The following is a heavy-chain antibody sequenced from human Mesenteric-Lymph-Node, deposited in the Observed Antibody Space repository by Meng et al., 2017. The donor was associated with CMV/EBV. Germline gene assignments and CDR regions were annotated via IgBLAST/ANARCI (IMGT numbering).Heavy chain of an antibody. CDR1: GYTFSSYG. Sequence: ASVKVSCKASGYTFSSYGISWVRQAPGQGLQWMGWIRAYNGNTNYAQNFQGRVTMTTDTSTSTAYMELRSLRSDDTAVYYCARYQMYSDFWSEGTKEKSDAFDIWGQGTLVTVSS. D-gene: IGHD3-3*01. V-gene: IGHV1-18*01. J-gene: IGHJ3*02. CDR3: ARYQMYSDFWSEGTKEKSDAFDI. CDR2: IRAYNGNT.